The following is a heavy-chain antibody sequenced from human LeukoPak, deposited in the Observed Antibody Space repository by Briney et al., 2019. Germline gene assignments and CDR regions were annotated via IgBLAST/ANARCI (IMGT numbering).Heavy chain of an antibody. CDR3: ALHPAATGTTMARRGYNWFDP. CDR2: ISGSGGST. J-gene: IGHJ5*02. D-gene: IGHD1-1*01. CDR1: GGSFSGYY. V-gene: IGHV3-23*01. Sequence: LSLICAVYGGSFSGYYWSGVRQAPGKGLEWGTAISGSGGSTYYADSVKGRFNISRDNSKNTLYLQMNSLRAEDTAVYYCALHPAATGTTMARRGYNWFDPWGQGTLVTVSS.